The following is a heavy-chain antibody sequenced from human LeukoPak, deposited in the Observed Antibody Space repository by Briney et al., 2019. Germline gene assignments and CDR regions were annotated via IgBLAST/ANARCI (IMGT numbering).Heavy chain of an antibody. J-gene: IGHJ4*02. CDR3: ATSLPVVQGVIFAY. Sequence: GGSLRLSCAASGFTVSSRYMSWVRQAPGEGLEWVSVLYSGGNTYYADSGEGRFTVSRDNSMNTLYLQKNSRRGDEAAVYYCATSLPVVQGVIFAYWGPGTLVTGSS. CDR2: LYSGGNT. V-gene: IGHV3-53*01. CDR1: GFTVSSRY. D-gene: IGHD3-10*01.